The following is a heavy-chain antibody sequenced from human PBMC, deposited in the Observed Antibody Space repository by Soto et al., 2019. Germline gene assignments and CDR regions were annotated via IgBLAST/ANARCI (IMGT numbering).Heavy chain of an antibody. J-gene: IGHJ6*02. CDR1: GYTFTSHG. CDR2: ISTYNSRT. D-gene: IGHD2-2*02. CDR3: ARARYCASPSCYKHYYYGMDT. V-gene: IGHV1-18*04. Sequence: ASVKVSCKASGYTFTSHGISWVRQAPGQGLEWLGWISTYNSRTHYAQKVQGRVTMTTDTSTSTAYLDLRSLTFDDAAVYYCARARYCASPSCYKHYYYGMDTWGQGTTVTVSS.